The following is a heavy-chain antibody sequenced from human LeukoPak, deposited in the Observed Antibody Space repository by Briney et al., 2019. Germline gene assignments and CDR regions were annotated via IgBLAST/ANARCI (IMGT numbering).Heavy chain of an antibody. CDR1: GFNFSSYA. V-gene: IGHV3-23*01. J-gene: IGHJ4*02. Sequence: PGGSLRLSCAASGFNFSSYAMSWVRQAPGKGLEWDSAISGSGGSTYYADSVKGRFTISRDNSKNTLYLQMNSLRAEDTAVYYCAKDPRGGYYDSSGYYYFDYWGQGTLVTVSS. D-gene: IGHD3-22*01. CDR2: ISGSGGST. CDR3: AKDPRGGYYDSSGYYYFDY.